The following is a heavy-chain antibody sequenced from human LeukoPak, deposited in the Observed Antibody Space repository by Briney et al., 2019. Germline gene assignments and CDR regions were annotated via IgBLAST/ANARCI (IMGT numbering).Heavy chain of an antibody. V-gene: IGHV4-59*01. Sequence: KPSENLSLTCTVSGGSISSYYWSWIRQPPGKGLEWIGYIYYSGSTNYNPSLKSRVTISVDTSKNQFSLKLSSVTAADTAVYYCARIDSSGWEAFDYWGQGTLVSVSS. CDR3: ARIDSSGWEAFDY. CDR2: IYYSGST. D-gene: IGHD6-19*01. J-gene: IGHJ4*02. CDR1: GGSISSYY.